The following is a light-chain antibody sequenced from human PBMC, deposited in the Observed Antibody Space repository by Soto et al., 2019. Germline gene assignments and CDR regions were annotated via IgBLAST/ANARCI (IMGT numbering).Light chain of an antibody. J-gene: IGKJ1*01. CDR2: GAS. CDR1: QSVSTRS. CDR3: QQYRSSVT. V-gene: IGKV3-20*01. Sequence: EIVLTQSPGTLSLSPGERATLSCRASQSVSTRSLDWYQQKPGQAPRLLISGASSSAADIPDRFSGSGSGTDFTLTINTLEAEEFADYYCQQYRSSVTFGQGTKVEIK.